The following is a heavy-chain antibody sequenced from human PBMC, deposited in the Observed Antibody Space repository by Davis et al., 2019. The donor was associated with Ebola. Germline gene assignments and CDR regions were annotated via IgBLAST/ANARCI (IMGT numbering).Heavy chain of an antibody. V-gene: IGHV4-31*03. D-gene: IGHD4-17*01. CDR1: GGSISSGGYY. CDR3: SRIVLATTTSFAPKFDF. CDR2: IYYSGST. J-gene: IGHJ4*02. Sequence: SETLSLTCTVSGGSISSGGYYWSWVRQFPGKGLEWIGNIYYSGSTYYNPSLKSRVTLSVDTSKNQFSLRLAYVTAADTALYFCSRIVLATTTSFAPKFDFWGQGVLVTVSS.